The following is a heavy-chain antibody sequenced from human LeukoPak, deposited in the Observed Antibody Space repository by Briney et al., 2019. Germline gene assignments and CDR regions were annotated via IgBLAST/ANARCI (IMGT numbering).Heavy chain of an antibody. D-gene: IGHD2-15*01. CDR2: ISSSSSYI. CDR1: GFTFSSYS. Sequence: GGSLRLSCAASGFTFSSYSMNWVRQAPGKGLEWVSSISSSSSYIYYADSVKGRFTISRDNAKNSLYLQMNSLRAKDTAVYYCASAVVAASLDYWGQGTLVTVSS. V-gene: IGHV3-21*01. J-gene: IGHJ4*02. CDR3: ASAVVAASLDY.